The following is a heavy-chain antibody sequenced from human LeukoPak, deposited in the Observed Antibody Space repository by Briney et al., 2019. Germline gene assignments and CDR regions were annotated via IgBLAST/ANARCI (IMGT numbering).Heavy chain of an antibody. V-gene: IGHV3-20*04. D-gene: IGHD2-2*01. CDR2: INWNGGST. CDR1: GFTFDDYG. J-gene: IGHJ3*02. CDR3: ARVFYGRGWGCHLLSAFDI. Sequence: GGSLRPSCAASGFTFDDYGMSWVRQAPGKGLEWVSGINWNGGSTGYADSVKGRFTISRDNAKNSLYLQMNSLRAEDTALYYCARVFYGRGWGCHLLSAFDIWGQGTMVTVSS.